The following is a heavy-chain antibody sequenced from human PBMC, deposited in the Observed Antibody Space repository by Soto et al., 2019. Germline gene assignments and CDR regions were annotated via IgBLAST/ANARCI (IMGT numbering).Heavy chain of an antibody. CDR1: GGSISSYY. Sequence: PSETLSLTCTVSGGSISSYYWSWIRQPPGKGLEWIGYIYYSESTNYNPSLKSRVTISVDTSKNQFSLKLSSVTAADTAVYYCARDSFGEGPFDPWGQGTLVTVSS. CDR2: IYYSEST. J-gene: IGHJ5*02. V-gene: IGHV4-59*01. D-gene: IGHD3-16*01. CDR3: ARDSFGEGPFDP.